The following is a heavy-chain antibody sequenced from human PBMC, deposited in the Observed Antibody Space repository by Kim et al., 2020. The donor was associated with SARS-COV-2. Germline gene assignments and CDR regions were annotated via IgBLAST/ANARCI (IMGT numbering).Heavy chain of an antibody. CDR3: ARGLGEYYGSGSYYIGVLGY. CDR1: GFTFSSYA. J-gene: IGHJ4*02. Sequence: GGSLRLSCAASGFTFSSYAMHWVRQAPGKGLEWVAVISYDGSNKYYADSVKGRFTISRDNSKNTLYLQMNSLRAEDTAVYYCARGLGEYYGSGSYYIGVLGYWGQGTLVTVSS. V-gene: IGHV3-30*04. D-gene: IGHD3-10*01. CDR2: ISYDGSNK.